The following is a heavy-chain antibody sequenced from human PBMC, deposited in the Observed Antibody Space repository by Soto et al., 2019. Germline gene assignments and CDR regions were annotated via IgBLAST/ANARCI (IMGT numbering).Heavy chain of an antibody. J-gene: IGHJ4*02. D-gene: IGHD6-19*01. CDR1: GDSVSSNTAA. Sequence: SQTLSLTCVISGDSVSSNTAAWNWIRSSPSRGLEWLGRTYYRSNWRHDYAVSVKSRITVNPDTSKNHFSLQLNSVTPDDTAVYYCDRGVAGSGFDLWGQGTLFTVSS. V-gene: IGHV6-1*01. CDR2: TYYRSNWRH. CDR3: DRGVAGSGFDL.